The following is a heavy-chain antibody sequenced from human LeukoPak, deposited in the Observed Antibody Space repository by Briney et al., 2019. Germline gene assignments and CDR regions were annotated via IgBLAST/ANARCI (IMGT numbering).Heavy chain of an antibody. Sequence: ASVKVSCKASGYTFTSYAMHWVRQAPGQRLEWMGWINAGNGNTKYSQKFQGRVTITRDTSISTAYMELSRLRSDDTAVYYCARGSSSWRLDPWGQGTLVTVSS. CDR1: GYTFTSYA. D-gene: IGHD6-13*01. CDR3: ARGSSSWRLDP. J-gene: IGHJ5*02. V-gene: IGHV1-3*01. CDR2: INAGNGNT.